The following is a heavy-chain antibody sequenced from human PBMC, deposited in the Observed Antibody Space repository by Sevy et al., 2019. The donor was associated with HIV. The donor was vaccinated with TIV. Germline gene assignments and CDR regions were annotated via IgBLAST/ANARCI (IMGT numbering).Heavy chain of an antibody. CDR3: VRGLSYGYLSYGFDV. D-gene: IGHD5-18*01. V-gene: IGHV4-30-2*01. Sequence: SETLSLTCAVSGGSISTGGFSWNWIRQPPGKGLEWIGHIYRTGNTYYNPSLGSRVSISVDRSENQFSLKLSSVTAADSAVYYCVRGLSYGYLSYGFDVWGQGTMVTVSS. CDR2: IYRTGNT. CDR1: GGSISTGGFS. J-gene: IGHJ3*01.